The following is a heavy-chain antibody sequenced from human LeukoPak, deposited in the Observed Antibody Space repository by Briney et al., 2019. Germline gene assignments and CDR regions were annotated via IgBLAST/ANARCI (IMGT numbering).Heavy chain of an antibody. J-gene: IGHJ4*02. Sequence: ASVKVSCKASGYTFTGYYIHWVRQAPGQGLEWMGWINPNSGGTKYAEKFQDRVTMTRDTSISTAYMELSSLRSDDTAVYYCARVGTQGTGGWPDFRYWGQGTLVSVPS. CDR2: INPNSGGT. V-gene: IGHV1-2*02. D-gene: IGHD1-14*01. CDR3: ARVGTQGTGGWPDFRY. CDR1: GYTFTGYY.